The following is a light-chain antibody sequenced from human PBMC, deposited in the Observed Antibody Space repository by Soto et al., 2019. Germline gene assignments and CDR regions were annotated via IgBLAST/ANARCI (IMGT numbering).Light chain of an antibody. J-gene: IGLJ1*01. CDR1: SSDVGGYNY. CDR2: DVS. CDR3: CSYAGSYTYV. Sequence: QSALTQPRSVSGSPGQSVTFSCTGTSSDVGGYNYVSWYQQHPGKAPKLMIYDVSKRPSGVPDRFSGSKSGNTASLTISGLQAEDEAAYYCCSYAGSYTYVFGSGTKLTVL. V-gene: IGLV2-11*01.